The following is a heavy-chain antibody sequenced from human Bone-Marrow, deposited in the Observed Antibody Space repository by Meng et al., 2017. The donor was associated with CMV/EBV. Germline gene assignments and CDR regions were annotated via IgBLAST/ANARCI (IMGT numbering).Heavy chain of an antibody. CDR3: ARSIVVVPAARGFDP. D-gene: IGHD2-2*01. CDR1: GFTFSSYW. V-gene: IGHV3-74*01. J-gene: IGHJ5*02. CDR2: INSDGSST. Sequence: GGSLRLSCAASGFTFSSYWMHWVRQAPGKGLVWVSRINSDGSSTSYADSVKGRFTISRDNAKNTLYLQMNSLRAEDTAVYYCARSIVVVPAARGFDPWGQGTLVTVSS.